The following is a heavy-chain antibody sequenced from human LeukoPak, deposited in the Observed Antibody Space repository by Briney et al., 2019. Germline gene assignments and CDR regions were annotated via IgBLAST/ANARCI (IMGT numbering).Heavy chain of an antibody. CDR2: IYHSGST. J-gene: IGHJ4*02. D-gene: IGHD6-19*01. Sequence: SGTLSLTCAVSGGSISSSNWWSWVRQPPGKGLEWIGEIYHSGSTNYNPSLKSRVTISVDTSKNQFSLKLSSVTAADTAVYYCARVSSGWYGANFDYWGQGTLVTVSS. V-gene: IGHV4-4*02. CDR1: GGSISSSNW. CDR3: ARVSSGWYGANFDY.